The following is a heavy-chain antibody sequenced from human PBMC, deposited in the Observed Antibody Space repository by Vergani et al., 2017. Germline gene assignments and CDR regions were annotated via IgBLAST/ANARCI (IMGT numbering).Heavy chain of an antibody. J-gene: IGHJ5*02. Sequence: QVTLKESGPVLVKPTETLTLTCTVSGFSLSTSGVGVGWIRQPPGKALEWLALIYWDDDKRYSPSLKSRLTITKDTYKNQVVLTMTNMDPVDTATYYCAHRRAPGIYCSGGSCFGSDWFDPWGQGTLVTVSS. V-gene: IGHV2-5*02. CDR3: AHRRAPGIYCSGGSCFGSDWFDP. CDR2: IYWDDDK. CDR1: GFSLSTSGVG. D-gene: IGHD2-15*01.